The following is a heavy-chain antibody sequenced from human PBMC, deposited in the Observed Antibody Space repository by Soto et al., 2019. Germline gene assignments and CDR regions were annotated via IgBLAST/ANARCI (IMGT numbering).Heavy chain of an antibody. D-gene: IGHD2-8*02. V-gene: IGHV3-30*18. J-gene: IGHJ4*02. CDR1: GFTFSSCA. CDR2: VTHDGTLY. CDR3: VKDRSDTWSFDY. Sequence: QVQLVESGGGVVQPRRSLRLSCVASGFTFSSCAMHWVRQVPGKGLEWLAVVTHDGTLYPYADSVKGRFSISRDNSRKTLYLQMNGLRPEDTAVYYCVKDRSDTWSFDYWGQGTLVTVSS.